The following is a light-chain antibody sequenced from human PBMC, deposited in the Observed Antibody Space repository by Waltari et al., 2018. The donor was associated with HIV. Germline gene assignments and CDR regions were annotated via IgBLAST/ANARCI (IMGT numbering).Light chain of an antibody. CDR2: DAS. V-gene: IGKV3-15*01. CDR3: QQYNNWASWT. J-gene: IGKJ1*01. CDR1: QSVSSN. Sequence: EIVMTQSPATLSLSPGERATLSCRASQSVSSNLAWYQQKPGLAPRLLIYDASTRATGIPARFSGSGSGTDFTLTISSLQSEDFAVYYCQQYNNWASWTFGQGTNVEI.